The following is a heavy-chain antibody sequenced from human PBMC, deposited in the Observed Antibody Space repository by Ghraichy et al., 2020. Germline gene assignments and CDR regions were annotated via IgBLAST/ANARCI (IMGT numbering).Heavy chain of an antibody. CDR2: VFSGGIS. V-gene: IGHV4-59*01. CDR1: GHSISGYF. J-gene: IGHJ6*03. Sequence: SETLSLTCNVSGHSISGYFWSWIRQPPGKGLEWIGYVFSGGISSYSPSFKSRLTLSADTSMNQFSLKLTSMSAADTAVYFCARGRGSGVYFYMDVWGAGTTVIVSS. CDR3: ARGRGSGVYFYMDV. D-gene: IGHD3-16*01.